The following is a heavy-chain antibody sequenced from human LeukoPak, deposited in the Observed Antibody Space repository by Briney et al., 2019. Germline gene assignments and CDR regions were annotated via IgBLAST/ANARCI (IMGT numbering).Heavy chain of an antibody. J-gene: IGHJ6*03. D-gene: IGHD3-9*01. CDR3: ARGFVYDILTGKRDYYYMDV. Sequence: SQTLSLTCTVSGGSISSGGYYWSWIRQPAGKGLEWIGRIYTSGSTNYNPSLKSRVTISVDTSKNQFSLKLSSVTAADTAVYYCARGFVYDILTGKRDYYYMDVWGKGTTVTVSS. CDR1: GGSISSGGYY. CDR2: IYTSGST. V-gene: IGHV4-61*02.